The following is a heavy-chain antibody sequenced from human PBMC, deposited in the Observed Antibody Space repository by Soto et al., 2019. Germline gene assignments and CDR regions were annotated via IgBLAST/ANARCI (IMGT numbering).Heavy chain of an antibody. Sequence: VKGYCEAAGYTLTSYYMGWGRQATGQGLEWMGIINPSGGSTSYAQKFQGRVTMTRDTSTSTVYMELSSLRSEDTAVYYCAREREMATLLLGRYYGMDVSGERTKLTVSS. V-gene: IGHV1-46*01. D-gene: IGHD5-12*01. CDR2: INPSGGST. J-gene: IGHJ6*04. CDR1: GYTLTSYY. CDR3: AREREMATLLLGRYYGMDV.